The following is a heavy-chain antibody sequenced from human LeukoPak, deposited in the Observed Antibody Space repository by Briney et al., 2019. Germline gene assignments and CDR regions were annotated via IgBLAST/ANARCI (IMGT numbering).Heavy chain of an antibody. CDR1: GGSFSGYY. Sequence: SETLSLTCAVYGGSFSGYYWSWIRQPPGKGLEWIGEINHSGSTNYNPSLKSRVTISVGTSKNQFSLKLSSVTAADTAVYYCASRGSYSPFDYWGQGTLVTVSS. CDR3: ASRGSYSPFDY. V-gene: IGHV4-34*01. CDR2: INHSGST. D-gene: IGHD1-26*01. J-gene: IGHJ4*02.